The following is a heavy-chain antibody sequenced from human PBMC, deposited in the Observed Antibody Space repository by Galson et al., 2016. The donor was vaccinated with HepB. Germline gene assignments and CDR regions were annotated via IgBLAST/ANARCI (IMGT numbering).Heavy chain of an antibody. CDR2: ISYDGTRK. CDR3: ARDQKYSGTDFYFAMDV. V-gene: IGHV3-30-3*01. Sequence: SLRLSCAASRFIFSQFAVHWVRQAPGKGLEWVAVISYDGTRKYYTDSVKGRFTVSRDDSKTTLYLQMNTLRPEDTGVYYCARDQKYSGTDFYFAMDVWGKGATVTVSS. D-gene: IGHD1-26*01. J-gene: IGHJ6*04. CDR1: RFIFSQFA.